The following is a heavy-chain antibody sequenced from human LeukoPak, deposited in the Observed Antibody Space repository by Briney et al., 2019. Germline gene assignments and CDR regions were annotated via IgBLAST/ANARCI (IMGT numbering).Heavy chain of an antibody. J-gene: IGHJ3*02. CDR2: ISWNSGSI. D-gene: IGHD1-26*01. CDR3: AKDLRRWELVRAFDI. CDR1: GFTFDDYA. Sequence: PGRSLRLSCAASGFTFDDYAMHWVRQAPGKGLELVSGISWNSGSIGYADSVKGRFTISRDNAKNSLYLQMNSLRAEDMALYYCAKDLRRWELVRAFDIWGQGTMVTVSS. V-gene: IGHV3-9*03.